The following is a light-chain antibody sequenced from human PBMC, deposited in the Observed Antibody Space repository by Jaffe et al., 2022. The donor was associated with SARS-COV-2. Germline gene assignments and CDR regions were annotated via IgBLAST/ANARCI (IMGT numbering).Light chain of an antibody. CDR1: SSDVGGYNY. CDR2: DVS. J-gene: IGLJ1*01. Sequence: QSALTQPRSVSGSPGQSVAISCTGTSSDVGGYNYVSWYQQYPGKAPKLMIYDVSRRPSGVPDRFSGSKSGNTASLTISGLQAEDEADYYCCSYAGTYKGYVLGTGTTVSVL. CDR3: CSYAGTYKGYV. V-gene: IGLV2-11*01.